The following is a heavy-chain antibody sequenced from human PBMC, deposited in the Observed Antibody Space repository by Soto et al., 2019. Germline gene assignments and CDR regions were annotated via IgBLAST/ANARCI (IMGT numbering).Heavy chain of an antibody. Sequence: PGGSLRLSCAASGFTFSSYSMNWVRQAPGKGLEWVSSISSSSSYIYYADSVKGRFTISRDNAKNSLYLQMNSLRAEDTAVYYCAKYFPPPQDDFSVPAEEEDYGDQETLVTVSS. CDR1: GFTFSSYS. J-gene: IGHJ4*02. CDR2: ISSSSSYI. V-gene: IGHV3-21*01. CDR3: AKYFPPPQDDFSVPAEEEDY. D-gene: IGHD3-3*01.